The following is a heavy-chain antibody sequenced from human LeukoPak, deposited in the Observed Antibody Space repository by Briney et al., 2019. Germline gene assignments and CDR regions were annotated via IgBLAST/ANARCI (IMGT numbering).Heavy chain of an antibody. Sequence: GGSLRLSCAASGFTFTSYAMSWVRQAPGKGLEWVSVIYSGGSTYYADSVKGRFTISRDNSKNTLYLQMNSLRAEDTAVYYCARASPQYYPFDYWGQGTLVTVSS. D-gene: IGHD3-10*01. J-gene: IGHJ4*02. CDR2: IYSGGST. CDR1: GFTFTSYA. CDR3: ARASPQYYPFDY. V-gene: IGHV3-66*01.